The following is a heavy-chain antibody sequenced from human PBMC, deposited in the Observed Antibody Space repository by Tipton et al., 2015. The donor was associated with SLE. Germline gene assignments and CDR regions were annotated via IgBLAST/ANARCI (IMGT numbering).Heavy chain of an antibody. V-gene: IGHV1-69*13. CDR1: GYTFTSYG. D-gene: IGHD6-13*01. J-gene: IGHJ3*02. CDR3: ARVNVGSSSWTLGAFDI. CDR2: IIPIFGTA. Sequence: QLVQSGPEVKKPGASVKVSCKASGYTFTSYGISWVRQAPGQGLEWMGGIIPIFGTANYAQKFQGRVTITADESTSTAYMELSSLRSEDTAVYYCARVNVGSSSWTLGAFDIWGQGTMVTVSS.